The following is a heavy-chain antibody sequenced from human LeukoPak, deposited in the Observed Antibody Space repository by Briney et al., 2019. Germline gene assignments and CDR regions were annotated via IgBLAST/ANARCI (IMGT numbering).Heavy chain of an antibody. Sequence: GASVKVSRKASGYTFTSYGISWVRQAPGQGLEWMGWISAYNGNTNYAQKLQGRVTMTTDTSTSTAYMELRSLRSDDTAVYYCARESYDILTGYYHDAFDIWGQGTMVTVSS. CDR3: ARESYDILTGYYHDAFDI. J-gene: IGHJ3*02. D-gene: IGHD3-9*01. CDR1: GYTFTSYG. CDR2: ISAYNGNT. V-gene: IGHV1-18*01.